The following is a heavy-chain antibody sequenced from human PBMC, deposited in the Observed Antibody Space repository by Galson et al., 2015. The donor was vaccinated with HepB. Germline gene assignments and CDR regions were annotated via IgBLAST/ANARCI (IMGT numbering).Heavy chain of an antibody. Sequence: SLRLSCAASGFTFSRHGIHWVRQAPGKGLEWVAVISYDGSNKYHADSVKGRFTISRDNSKNTLYLQMNSLRAEDTAVYYCAKDKQWLSYYYYGIDVWGQGTTVTVSS. V-gene: IGHV3-30*18. CDR3: AKDKQWLSYYYYGIDV. J-gene: IGHJ6*02. D-gene: IGHD6-19*01. CDR2: ISYDGSNK. CDR1: GFTFSRHG.